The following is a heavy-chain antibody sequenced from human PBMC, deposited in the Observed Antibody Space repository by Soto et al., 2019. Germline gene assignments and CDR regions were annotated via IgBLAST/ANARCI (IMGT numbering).Heavy chain of an antibody. CDR1: GYTFTSYG. D-gene: IGHD3-3*01. CDR3: ARASYYDFWSGYYTWSYYYYGMDV. J-gene: IGHJ6*02. Sequence: ASVKVSCKASGYTFTSYGISWARQAPGQGLEWMGWISAYNGNTNYAQKLQGRVTMTTDTSTSTAYMELRSLRSDDTAVYYCARASYYDFWSGYYTWSYYYYGMDVWGQGTTVTVSS. V-gene: IGHV1-18*01. CDR2: ISAYNGNT.